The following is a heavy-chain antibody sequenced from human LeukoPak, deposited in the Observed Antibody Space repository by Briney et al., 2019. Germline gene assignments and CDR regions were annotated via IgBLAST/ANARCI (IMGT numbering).Heavy chain of an antibody. D-gene: IGHD3-22*01. CDR1: GGSFSGYY. CDR2: INHSGST. V-gene: IGHV4-34*01. Sequence: PSETLSLTCAVYGGSFSGYYWSWIRQPPGKGLEWIGEINHSGSTNYNPSLKSRVTISVDTSKNQFSLKLSSVTAADTAVYYCVRAVWDYYDSSGYYSAFDYWGQGTLVTVSS. J-gene: IGHJ4*02. CDR3: VRAVWDYYDSSGYYSAFDY.